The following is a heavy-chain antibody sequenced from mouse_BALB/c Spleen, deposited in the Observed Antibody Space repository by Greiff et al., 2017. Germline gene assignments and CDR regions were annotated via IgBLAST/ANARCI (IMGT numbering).Heavy chain of an antibody. CDR1: GYTFTSYW. CDR2: INPSNGRT. D-gene: IGHD1-1*01. V-gene: IGHV1S81*02. CDR3: ARDYGSSYGGAMDY. J-gene: IGHJ4*01. Sequence: QVQLQQPGAELVKPGASVKLSCKASGYTFTSYWMHWVKQRPGQGLEWIGEINPSNGRTNYNEKFKSKATLTVDKSSSTAYMQLSSLTSEDSAVYYGARDYGSSYGGAMDYWGQGTSVTVSS.